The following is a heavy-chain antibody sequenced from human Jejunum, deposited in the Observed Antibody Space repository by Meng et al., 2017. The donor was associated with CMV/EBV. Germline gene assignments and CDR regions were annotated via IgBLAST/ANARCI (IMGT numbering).Heavy chain of an antibody. J-gene: IGHJ4*02. CDR2: IRPSGGGT. Sequence: KASGYTFTNYYIHWVRQAPGQGLEYIGIIRPSGGGTQYGQKFQGRVTMTRDTFTSTVYMELSSLTSEDTAVYYCSREPNESYYFDYWGQGTLVTVSS. V-gene: IGHV1-46*01. D-gene: IGHD1-26*01. CDR3: SREPNESYYFDY. CDR1: GYTFTNYY.